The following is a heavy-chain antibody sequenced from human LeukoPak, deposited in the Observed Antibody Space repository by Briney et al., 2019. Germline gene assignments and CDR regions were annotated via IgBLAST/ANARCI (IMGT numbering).Heavy chain of an antibody. Sequence: PGGSLRLSCVASGFTFSDYYMSWIRQSPEKGLERVSYIDPSGDTISYADSVKGRFTISRDNAKNSLYLRMNALRAEDTAVYYCARSRGHSTTWPYFFDYWGQGTLVTVSS. CDR1: GFTFSDYY. CDR2: IDPSGDTI. V-gene: IGHV3-11*04. CDR3: ARSRGHSTTWPYFFDY. J-gene: IGHJ4*02. D-gene: IGHD6-13*01.